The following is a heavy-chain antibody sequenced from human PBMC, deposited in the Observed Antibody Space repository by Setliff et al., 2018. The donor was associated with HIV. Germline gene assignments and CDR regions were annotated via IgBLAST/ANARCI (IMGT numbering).Heavy chain of an antibody. CDR1: GGSFSGFY. Sequence: SETLSLTCAVYGGSFSGFYWSWIRQAPGKGLEWIGEINHSGKTNYNPSLKSRVTMSVDTSKNQFSLKLNSVTAADTAVYYCARDYYNFQDMWGQGTMVTVSS. CDR3: ARDYYNFQDM. J-gene: IGHJ3*02. V-gene: IGHV4-34*01. D-gene: IGHD3-3*01. CDR2: INHSGKT.